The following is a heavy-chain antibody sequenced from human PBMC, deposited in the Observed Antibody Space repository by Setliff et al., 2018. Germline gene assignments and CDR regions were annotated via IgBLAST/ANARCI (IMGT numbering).Heavy chain of an antibody. CDR3: ARGGGYYFGYYYYGMDV. V-gene: IGHV4-59*01. D-gene: IGHD3-22*01. J-gene: IGHJ6*02. CDR1: GGSISSYY. CDR2: IYYSGST. Sequence: SETLSLTCTVSGGSISSYYWSWIRQPPGKGLGWIGYIYYSGSTNYNPSLKSRVTISVDTSKNQFSLKLSSVTAADTAVCYCARGGGYYFGYYYYGMDVWGQGTTVTVSS.